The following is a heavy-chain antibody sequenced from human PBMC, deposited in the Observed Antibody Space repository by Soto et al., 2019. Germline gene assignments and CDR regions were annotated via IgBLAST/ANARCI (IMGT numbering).Heavy chain of an antibody. D-gene: IGHD1-1*01. CDR2: VSASGLNT. V-gene: IGHV3-23*01. Sequence: EVQLLESGGKLVQPGGSLTLSCAASGFTFSTYAMAWVRQAPGKGLEWVSGVSASGLNTDYADPVKGRFYISRDNSKNTVSLHMNSLRAEDRALYYWAKDRPRRASGYCFEYWGQGTPVTVSS. CDR3: AKDRPRRASGYCFEY. J-gene: IGHJ4*02. CDR1: GFTFSTYA.